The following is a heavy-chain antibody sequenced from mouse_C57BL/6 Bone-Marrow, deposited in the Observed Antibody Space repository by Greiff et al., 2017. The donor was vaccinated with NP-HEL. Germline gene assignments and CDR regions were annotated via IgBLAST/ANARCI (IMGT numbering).Heavy chain of an antibody. Sequence: EVQRVESGGGLVKPGGSLKLSCAASGFTFSSYAMSWVRQTPEKRLEWVATISDGGSYTYYPDNVKGRFTISRDNAKNNLYLQMSHLKSEDTAMYYCARPHLYGPLDYWGQGTTLTVSS. V-gene: IGHV5-4*01. CDR1: GFTFSSYA. J-gene: IGHJ2*01. CDR3: ARPHLYGPLDY. D-gene: IGHD1-1*01. CDR2: ISDGGSYT.